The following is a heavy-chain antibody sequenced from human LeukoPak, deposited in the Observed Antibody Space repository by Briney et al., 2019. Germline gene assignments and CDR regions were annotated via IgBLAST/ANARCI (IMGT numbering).Heavy chain of an antibody. D-gene: IGHD3-22*01. CDR2: IYYSGST. CDR1: GGSISSYY. V-gene: IGHV4-59*01. Sequence: SETLSLTCTVSGGSISSYYWSWLRQPPGKGLEWVGYIYYSGSTNYNPSLKSRVTISVATSKNQFSLKLSSVTAADTAVYYCARSHYYDSSGYYPGRYYYYYYYMDVWGKGTTVTVSS. J-gene: IGHJ6*03. CDR3: ARSHYYDSSGYYPGRYYYYYYYMDV.